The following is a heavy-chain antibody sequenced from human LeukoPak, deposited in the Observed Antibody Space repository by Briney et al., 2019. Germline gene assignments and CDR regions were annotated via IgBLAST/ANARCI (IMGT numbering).Heavy chain of an antibody. CDR1: GFTFSSYG. Sequence: PGGSLRLSCAASGFTFSSYGMHWVRQAPGKGLEWVAFIRYDGSNKYYADSVKGRFTISRDKSKNTLYLQMNSLRAEDTAVYYCARDLGQYYDTSDNWFDPWGQGTLVTVSS. V-gene: IGHV3-30*02. CDR2: IRYDGSNK. D-gene: IGHD3-22*01. J-gene: IGHJ5*02. CDR3: ARDLGQYYDTSDNWFDP.